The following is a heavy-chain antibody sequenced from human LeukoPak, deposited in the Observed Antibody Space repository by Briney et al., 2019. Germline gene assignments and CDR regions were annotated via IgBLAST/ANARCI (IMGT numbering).Heavy chain of an antibody. CDR3: ARPVDTSMIAGFDL. CDR2: ITSSSSTI. CDR1: GFTFTSYG. V-gene: IGHV3-48*01. J-gene: IGHJ4*02. Sequence: GGSLTLSCAASGFTFTSYGLNWVRQAPGQGLEWVSFITSSSSTIHYADSVSGRFTISRDNSKKILYLQMNSLRAEDTAVYYCARPVDTSMIAGFDLWGQGTLVTVS. D-gene: IGHD5-18*01.